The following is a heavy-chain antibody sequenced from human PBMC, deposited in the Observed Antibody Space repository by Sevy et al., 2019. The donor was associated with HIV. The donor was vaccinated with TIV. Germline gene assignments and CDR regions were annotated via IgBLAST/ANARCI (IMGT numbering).Heavy chain of an antibody. CDR1: GGSISSGDYY. CDR2: IYYSGST. V-gene: IGHV4-30-4*01. D-gene: IGHD5-18*01. CDR3: ARDHRYTYGLLYYYYGMDV. J-gene: IGHJ6*02. Sequence: SETLSLTCSVSGGSISSGDYYWSWIRQPPGKGLEWIGYIYYSGSTYYNPSLKSRLTISVDTSKNQFSLKLSSETAADTAVYYCARDHRYTYGLLYYYYGMDVWGQGTTVTVSS.